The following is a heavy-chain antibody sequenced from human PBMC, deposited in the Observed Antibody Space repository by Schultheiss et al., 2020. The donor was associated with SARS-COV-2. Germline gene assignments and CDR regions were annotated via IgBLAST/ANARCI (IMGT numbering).Heavy chain of an antibody. D-gene: IGHD6-13*01. J-gene: IGHJ4*02. CDR1: GGSISSSSYY. V-gene: IGHV4-61*02. CDR3: ARLPSKYSSRFDY. Sequence: SETLSLTCTVSGGSISSSSYYWSWIRQPAGKGLEWIGRIYTSGSTNYNPSLKSRVTISVDTSKNQFSLKLSSVTAADTAVYYCARLPSKYSSRFDYWGQGTLVTVSS. CDR2: IYTSGST.